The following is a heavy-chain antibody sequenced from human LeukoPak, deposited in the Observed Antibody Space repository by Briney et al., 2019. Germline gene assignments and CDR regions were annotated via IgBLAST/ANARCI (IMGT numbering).Heavy chain of an antibody. Sequence: QPGGSLRLSCAASEFTFSNYALHWVRQAPGKGLQWVAVISYDGNTINYADSVKGRFIISRDTSKNTLYLQMNSLRAEDTAVHYCARSGGLQKFDYWGQGTLVTVSS. CDR3: ARSGGLQKFDY. CDR2: ISYDGNTI. CDR1: EFTFSNYA. D-gene: IGHD4-11*01. J-gene: IGHJ4*02. V-gene: IGHV3-30-3*01.